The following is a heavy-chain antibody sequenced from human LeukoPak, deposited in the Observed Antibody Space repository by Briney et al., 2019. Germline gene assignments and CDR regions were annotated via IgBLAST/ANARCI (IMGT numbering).Heavy chain of an antibody. CDR1: GYTFTGYY. CDR2: INPNSGGT. D-gene: IGHD3-22*01. CDR3: ARSHYDSSGYYPTPFDY. V-gene: IGHV1-2*02. J-gene: IGHJ4*02. Sequence: ASVKVSCKASGYTFTGYYMHWVRQAPGQGLEWMGWINPNSGGTNYAQKFQGRVTMTRDTSISTAYMELSRLRSDDTAVYYCARSHYDSSGYYPTPFDYWGQGTLVTVSS.